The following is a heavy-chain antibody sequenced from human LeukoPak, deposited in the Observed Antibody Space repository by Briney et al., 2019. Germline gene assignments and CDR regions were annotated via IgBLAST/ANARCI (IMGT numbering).Heavy chain of an antibody. V-gene: IGHV4-61*01. D-gene: IGHD4-11*01. CDR3: ARDTVTAAEGYYYYGMDV. CDR2: IYYSGST. CDR1: GGSASCGSYD. Sequence: SETLSLTCTVSGGSASCGSYDRSWIRQPPGKGLQLIGYIYYSGSTNYNPSLKSRVTISVDTSKNQFSLKLSSVTAADTAVYYCARDTVTAAEGYYYYGMDVWGKGTTVTVSS. J-gene: IGHJ6*04.